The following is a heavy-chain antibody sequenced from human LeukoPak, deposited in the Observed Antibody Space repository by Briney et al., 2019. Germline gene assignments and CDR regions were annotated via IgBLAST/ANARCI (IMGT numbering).Heavy chain of an antibody. CDR1: GYTFTSYD. D-gene: IGHD6-13*01. Sequence: ASVKVSCKASGYTFTSYDINWVRQATGQGLEWMGWMNPNSGNTGYAQKFQGRVTMTRNTSISTAYMELSSLRSEDTAVYYCLTTPEKEQYSSSLEDWGQGTLVTVSS. CDR2: MNPNSGNT. J-gene: IGHJ4*02. V-gene: IGHV1-8*01. CDR3: LTTPEKEQYSSSLED.